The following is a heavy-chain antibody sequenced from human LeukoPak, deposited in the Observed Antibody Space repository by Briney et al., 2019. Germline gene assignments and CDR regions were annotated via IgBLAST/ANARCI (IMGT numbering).Heavy chain of an antibody. CDR3: ATYSGSRRACDY. CDR1: GFTFSSYW. D-gene: IGHD1-26*01. J-gene: IGHJ4*02. Sequence: GGSLTLSCAASGFTFSSYWMTWVRQAPGKGVEWVASIKQEGSEKYYVDSVEGRFNISRDNAKNSLYLQMNSLRVEDTALYYCATYSGSRRACDYWGQGTLVTVSS. CDR2: IKQEGSEK. V-gene: IGHV3-7*02.